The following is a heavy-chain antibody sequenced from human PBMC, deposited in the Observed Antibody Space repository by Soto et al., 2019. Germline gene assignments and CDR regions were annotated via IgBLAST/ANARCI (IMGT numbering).Heavy chain of an antibody. D-gene: IGHD1-26*01. V-gene: IGHV1-46*01. Sequence: ASVKVSCKASGYTFTSYYMHWVRQAPGQGLEWMGIINPSGGSTSYAQKFQGRVTMTRDTSTSTVYMELSSLRSEDTAVYYCARDPLAVGASRGPYYFDYWGQGTLVTVSS. CDR2: INPSGGST. CDR3: ARDPLAVGASRGPYYFDY. J-gene: IGHJ4*02. CDR1: GYTFTSYY.